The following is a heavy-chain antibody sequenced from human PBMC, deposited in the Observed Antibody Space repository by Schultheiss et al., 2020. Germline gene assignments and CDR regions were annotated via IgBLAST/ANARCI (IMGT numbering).Heavy chain of an antibody. CDR3: ARSKWFRYYYYYMDV. Sequence: WGSLRLSCAASGFTFSSYAMSWVRQAPGKGLEWVSAISGSGGSTYSADSVKGRFTISRDNAKNSLYLQMNSLRAEDTAVYYCARSKWFRYYYYYMDVWGKGTTVTVSS. V-gene: IGHV3-23*01. D-gene: IGHD3-22*01. J-gene: IGHJ6*03. CDR1: GFTFSSYA. CDR2: ISGSGGST.